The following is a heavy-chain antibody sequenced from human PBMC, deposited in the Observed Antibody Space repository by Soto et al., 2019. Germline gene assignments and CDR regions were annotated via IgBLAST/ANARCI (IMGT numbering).Heavy chain of an antibody. Sequence: SETLSLTCTVSGGSISSSSYYWGWIRQPPGKGLEWIGSIYYSGSTYYNPSLKSRVTISVDTSKNQFSLKLSSVTAADTAVYYCARHGKISPYYYYGMDVWGQGTTVTVSS. V-gene: IGHV4-39*01. D-gene: IGHD1-26*01. J-gene: IGHJ6*02. CDR2: IYYSGST. CDR1: GGSISSSSYY. CDR3: ARHGKISPYYYYGMDV.